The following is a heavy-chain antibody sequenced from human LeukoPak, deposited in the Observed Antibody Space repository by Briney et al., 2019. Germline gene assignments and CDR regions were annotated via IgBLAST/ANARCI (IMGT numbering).Heavy chain of an antibody. D-gene: IGHD6-13*01. CDR2: INSDGSST. CDR1: GFTVSNYW. CDR3: AKDVRIAAAGGSYYFDY. V-gene: IGHV3-74*01. Sequence: QPGGSLRLSCAASGFTVSNYWMHWVRQAPGKGLVWVSRINSDGSSTPYADSVKGRFTISRDNAKNTLYLQMTSLRIEDTAVYYCAKDVRIAAAGGSYYFDYWGQGTLVTVSS. J-gene: IGHJ4*02.